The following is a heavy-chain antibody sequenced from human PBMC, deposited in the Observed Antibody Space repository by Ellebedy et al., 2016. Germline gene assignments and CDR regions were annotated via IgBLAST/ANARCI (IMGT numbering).Heavy chain of an antibody. J-gene: IGHJ5*02. CDR2: ISPYNGHT. CDR1: GYTFTSYG. CDR3: ARVHCSGGTCYDWFDP. Sequence: ASAKVSCKASGYTFTSYGISWVRQAPGQGLEWMGWISPYNGHTNYAQILQGRVTMTTDTSTSTAYMEVRSLRSDDTAVYYCARVHCSGGTCYDWFDPWGQGTLVTVSS. D-gene: IGHD2-15*01. V-gene: IGHV1-18*01.